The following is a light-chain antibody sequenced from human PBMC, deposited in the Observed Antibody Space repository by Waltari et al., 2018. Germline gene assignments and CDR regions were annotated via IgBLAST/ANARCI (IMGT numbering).Light chain of an antibody. CDR3: QQYNIWPYT. V-gene: IGKV1-5*03. J-gene: IGKJ2*01. Sequence: DIQMTQSPSPLSASVGDRVPITCRASQSISNWLAWYQQKPGKAPKVLIYKSFTLQSGVPSRFSGSGSETEFMLTISSLQPDDFTTYYCQQYNIWPYTFGQGTTLEI. CDR1: QSISNW. CDR2: KSF.